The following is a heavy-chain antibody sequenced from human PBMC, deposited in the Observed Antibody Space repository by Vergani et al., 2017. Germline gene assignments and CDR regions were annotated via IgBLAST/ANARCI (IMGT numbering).Heavy chain of an antibody. CDR1: GGTFSSYA. Sequence: QVQLVQSGAEVKKPGSSVKVSCKASGGTFSSYAINWVRQATGQGLEWMGWMNPNSGNTGYAQKFQGRVTMTRNTSISTAYMELSSLRSEDTAVYYCASPYYYDSSGYYLVAGYFDLWGRGTLVTVSS. CDR3: ASPYYYDSSGYYLVAGYFDL. J-gene: IGHJ2*01. D-gene: IGHD3-22*01. CDR2: MNPNSGNT. V-gene: IGHV1-8*02.